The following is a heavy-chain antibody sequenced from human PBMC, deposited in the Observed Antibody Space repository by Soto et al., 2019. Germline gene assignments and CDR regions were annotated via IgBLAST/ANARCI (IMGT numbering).Heavy chain of an antibody. D-gene: IGHD6-6*01. J-gene: IGHJ4*02. CDR1: GASISSGYYY. Sequence: PSESLSPTCPVSGASISSGYYYWNWILQSPGKGLEWIGYIYFSGSTYHNPSLKSRVTISVDTPKNQFSLNLTSVTAADTAVYYCASLLGQLVVYWGQGTLVTVSS. V-gene: IGHV4-30-4*01. CDR2: IYFSGST. CDR3: ASLLGQLVVY.